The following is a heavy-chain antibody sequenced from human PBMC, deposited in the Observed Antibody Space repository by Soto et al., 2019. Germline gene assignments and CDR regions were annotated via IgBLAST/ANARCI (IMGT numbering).Heavy chain of an antibody. J-gene: IGHJ4*02. Sequence: GSLRLSCXVSGFTFGDYAINWVRQAPGKGLEWVGFIRSKTFGGSTEFAASVKGRFTISRDDSKSIAYLQMNSLKTEDTAVYYCTTDGDQLWFNYWGQGTLVTVSS. CDR1: GFTFGDYA. D-gene: IGHD5-18*01. V-gene: IGHV3-49*04. CDR3: TTDGDQLWFNY. CDR2: IRSKTFGGST.